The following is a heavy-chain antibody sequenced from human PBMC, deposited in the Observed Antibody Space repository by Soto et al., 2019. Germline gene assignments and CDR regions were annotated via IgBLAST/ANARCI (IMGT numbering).Heavy chain of an antibody. V-gene: IGHV1-69*01. CDR3: ARGADYYDSSPGHYFDY. Sequence: QVQLVQSGAEVKKPGSSVKVSCKASGGTFSSYAISWVRQAPGQGLGWMGGIIPIFGTANYAQKFQGRVTITADESTSTAYMELSSLRSEDTAVYYCARGADYYDSSPGHYFDYWGQGTLVTVSS. CDR2: IIPIFGTA. CDR1: GGTFSSYA. D-gene: IGHD3-22*01. J-gene: IGHJ4*02.